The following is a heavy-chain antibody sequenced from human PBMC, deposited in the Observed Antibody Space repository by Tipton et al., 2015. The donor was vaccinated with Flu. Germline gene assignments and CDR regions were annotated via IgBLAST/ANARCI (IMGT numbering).Heavy chain of an antibody. Sequence: TLSLTCAVSGGSISSGCYSWSWIQQPPGKGLEWIGYIFHSGSTYYNPSLKSRVTISVDSSKNQFSLKLSSVTAADTAVYYCAGEIFSYSSSWYDYWGQGTLVTVSS. CDR2: IFHSGST. J-gene: IGHJ4*02. V-gene: IGHV4-30-2*01. CDR3: AGEIFSYSSSWYDY. CDR1: GGSISSGCYS. D-gene: IGHD6-13*01.